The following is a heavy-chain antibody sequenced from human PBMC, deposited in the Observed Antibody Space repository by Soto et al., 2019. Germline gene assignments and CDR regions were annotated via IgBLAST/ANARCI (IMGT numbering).Heavy chain of an antibody. D-gene: IGHD3-16*01. Sequence: GGSLRLSCAASGFTFSTYGMSWVRQAPGKGLEWVSVISGSGGSTYYADYVKDRFTVSRDNSKNTLYLQMNSLRADDTAVYYCAKGPRGGFDYWGQGTLVTVSS. J-gene: IGHJ4*02. V-gene: IGHV3-23*01. CDR2: ISGSGGST. CDR3: AKGPRGGFDY. CDR1: GFTFSTYG.